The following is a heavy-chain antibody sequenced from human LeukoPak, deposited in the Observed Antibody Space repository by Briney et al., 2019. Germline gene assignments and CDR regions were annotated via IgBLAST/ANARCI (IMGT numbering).Heavy chain of an antibody. CDR1: GGSISSSSYY. Sequence: SETLSLTCTVSGGSISSSSYYWGWIRQPPGKGLEWIGSIYYSGSTYYNPSLKSRVTISVDTSKNQFSLKLSSVTAADTAVYYCARGEMTTIEDYWGQGTLVTVSS. CDR2: IYYSGST. CDR3: ARGEMTTIEDY. J-gene: IGHJ4*02. D-gene: IGHD5-24*01. V-gene: IGHV4-39*01.